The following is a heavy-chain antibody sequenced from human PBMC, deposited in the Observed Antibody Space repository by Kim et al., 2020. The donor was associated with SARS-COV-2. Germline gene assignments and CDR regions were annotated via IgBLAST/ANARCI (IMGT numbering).Heavy chain of an antibody. CDR2: IYSGGST. V-gene: IGHV3-66*01. J-gene: IGHJ6*02. CDR3: ARDATDYGDYWSGYYYGMDV. D-gene: IGHD4-17*01. Sequence: GGSLRLSCAASGFIVSSNYMSWVRQAPGKGLEWVSVIYSGGSTYYADSVKVRFTISRDNSKNMLYLQMNSLRAEDTAVYYCARDATDYGDYWSGYYYGMDVWGQGTTVTVSS. CDR1: GFIVSSNY.